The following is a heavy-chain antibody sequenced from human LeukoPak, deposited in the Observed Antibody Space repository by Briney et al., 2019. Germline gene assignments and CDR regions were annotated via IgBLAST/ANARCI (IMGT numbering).Heavy chain of an antibody. CDR3: TTFPSGFDI. V-gene: IGHV3-15*05. D-gene: IGHD3-3*01. CDR2: IKSKNDGGTT. CDR1: GFTFSNAW. Sequence: GGSLRLSCTASGFTFSNAWMSWVRQAPGKGLEWVGRIKSKNDGGTTGYAAPVKGRVTISRDDSKNTLYLQMNSLKTEDTAVYYCTTFPSGFDIWGQGTMVTVSS. J-gene: IGHJ3*02.